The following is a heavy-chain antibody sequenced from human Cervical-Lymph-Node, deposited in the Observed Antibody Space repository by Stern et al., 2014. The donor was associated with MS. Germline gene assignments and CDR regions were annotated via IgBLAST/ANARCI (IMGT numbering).Heavy chain of an antibody. CDR1: GFTFRDYY. D-gene: IGHD6-19*01. CDR2: ISSSGSTI. CDR3: ARDSPSWGWCFDY. Sequence: VQLVESGGGLVKPGGSLRLSCAASGFTFRDYYMSCIRQAPVKVLEWVSYISSSGSTIYSADSVKGRFTISRDNAKNSLYLQMNSLRAEDTAVYYCARDSPSWGWCFDYWGQGTLVTVSS. J-gene: IGHJ4*02. V-gene: IGHV3-11*01.